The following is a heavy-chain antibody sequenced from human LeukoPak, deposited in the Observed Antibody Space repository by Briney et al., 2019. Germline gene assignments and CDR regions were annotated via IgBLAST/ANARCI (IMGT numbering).Heavy chain of an antibody. CDR1: GFTVSSYG. D-gene: IGHD5-12*01. J-gene: IGHJ5*02. V-gene: IGHV3-30*03. Sequence: GGSLRLSCAASGFTVSSYGMHWVRQAPGRGLEWVAFISYDGSNNYYADSVKGRFSISRDNSKNTLYLQMNSLRTEDTAVFYCARGHNSGLWTWGQGTLVTVSS. CDR3: ARGHNSGLWT. CDR2: ISYDGSNN.